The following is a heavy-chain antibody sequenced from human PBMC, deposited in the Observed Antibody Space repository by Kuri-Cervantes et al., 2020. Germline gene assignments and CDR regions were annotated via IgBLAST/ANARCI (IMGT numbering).Heavy chain of an antibody. J-gene: IGHJ3*02. Sequence: ASVKVSCKASGYTFTGYYMHWVRQAPGQGLEWMGWINPNSGGTNYAQKFQGRVTMTRDTSISTAYMELSRLRSDDTAVYYCARDWYPRITMIVSPSQREAFDIWGQGTMVTVSS. D-gene: IGHD3-22*01. CDR1: GYTFTGYY. V-gene: IGHV1-2*02. CDR3: ARDWYPRITMIVSPSQREAFDI. CDR2: INPNSGGT.